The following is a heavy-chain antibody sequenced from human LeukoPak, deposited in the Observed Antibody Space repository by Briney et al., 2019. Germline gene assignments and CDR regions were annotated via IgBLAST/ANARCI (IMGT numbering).Heavy chain of an antibody. CDR1: GFTFSTYW. D-gene: IGHD3-16*01. Sequence: GALRLSCAASGFTFSTYWMHWVRQAPGKGLVWVSRINSDGSRTNYADSVKGRFTISRDNSKNTLYLQMNSLRAEDTAVYYCANLGKGWAFDIWGQGTMVTVSS. CDR2: INSDGSRT. CDR3: ANLGKGWAFDI. J-gene: IGHJ3*02. V-gene: IGHV3-74*01.